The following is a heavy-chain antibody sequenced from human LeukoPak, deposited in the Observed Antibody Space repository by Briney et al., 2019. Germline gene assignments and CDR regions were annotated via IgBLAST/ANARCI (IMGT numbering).Heavy chain of an antibody. CDR2: ISSSGSTI. CDR1: GFTFSDYY. J-gene: IGHJ4*02. D-gene: IGHD6-19*01. Sequence: GGSLRLSCAASGFTFSDYYMSWIRQAPGKGLEWVSYISSSGSTIYYADSVKGRFTISRDNAKNSLYLQMNSLRAEDTAVYYCAREYSSGWYRVNYFDCWGQGTLVTVSS. V-gene: IGHV3-11*01. CDR3: AREYSSGWYRVNYFDC.